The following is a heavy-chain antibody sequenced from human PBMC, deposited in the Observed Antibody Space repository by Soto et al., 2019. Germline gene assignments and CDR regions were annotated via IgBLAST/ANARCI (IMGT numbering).Heavy chain of an antibody. Sequence: PGGSLRLSCAASGFTFSSYGMHWVRQAPGKGLEWVAVIWYDGSNKYYADSVKGRFTISRDNSKNTLYLQMNSLRAEDTAVYYCARGGQEYSSSFSLDYWGQGTLVTVSS. CDR2: IWYDGSNK. CDR1: GFTFSSYG. J-gene: IGHJ4*02. D-gene: IGHD6-6*01. V-gene: IGHV3-33*01. CDR3: ARGGQEYSSSFSLDY.